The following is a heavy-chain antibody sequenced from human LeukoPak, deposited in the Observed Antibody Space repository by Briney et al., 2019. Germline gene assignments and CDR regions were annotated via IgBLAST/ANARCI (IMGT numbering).Heavy chain of an antibody. J-gene: IGHJ4*02. V-gene: IGHV4-38-2*02. CDR1: AYPISSGYY. Sequence: SETLSLTCIVSAYPISSGYYWGWIRQPPGKGLEWIGSIYHSESTYYNPSLKSRVTISIDTSKNQFSLKLSSVTAADTAIYFCARGKSRGSHIDYWGQGTLVTVSS. D-gene: IGHD1-26*01. CDR3: ARGKSRGSHIDY. CDR2: IYHSEST.